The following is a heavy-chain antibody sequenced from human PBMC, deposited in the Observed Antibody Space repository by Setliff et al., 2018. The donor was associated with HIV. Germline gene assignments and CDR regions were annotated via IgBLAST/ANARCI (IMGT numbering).Heavy chain of an antibody. V-gene: IGHV4-61*02. Sequence: PSETLSLTCTVSGASISYGGHFWTWIRQPAGKGLEWIGRSHSDGNTNYNPSLKNRLTISVDTSKNQLSLKLTAVTAADTAMYYCARGRDGELFSKVGNYYYYIDVWGKGTTVT. CDR1: GASISYGGHF. CDR3: ARGRDGELFSKVGNYYYYIDV. D-gene: IGHD3-10*01. J-gene: IGHJ6*03. CDR2: SHSDGNT.